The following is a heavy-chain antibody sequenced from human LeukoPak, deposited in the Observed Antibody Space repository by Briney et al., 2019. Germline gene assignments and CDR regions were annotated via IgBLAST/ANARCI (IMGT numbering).Heavy chain of an antibody. D-gene: IGHD4-17*01. J-gene: IGHJ4*02. CDR1: GFTFSSYG. CDR2: ISYDGSNK. CDR3: ARDPTPYGDYPALVDY. Sequence: GGSLRLSCAASGFTFSSYGMHWVRQAPGKGLEWVAVISYDGSNKYYADSVKGRFTISRDNSKNTLYLQMNSLRAEDTAVYYCARDPTPYGDYPALVDYWGQGTLVTVSS. V-gene: IGHV3-30*03.